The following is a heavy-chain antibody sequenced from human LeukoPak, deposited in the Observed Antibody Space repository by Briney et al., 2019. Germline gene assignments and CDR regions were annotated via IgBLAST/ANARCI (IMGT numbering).Heavy chain of an antibody. Sequence: SETLSLTCTVSGGSISSYYWSWIRQPPGKGLEWIGYIYYSGSTNYNPSLKSRVTISVDTSKNQFSLKLSSVTAADTAVYYCARGGYYDILTGYYKTAFDIWGQGTMVTVSS. CDR1: GGSISSYY. J-gene: IGHJ3*02. D-gene: IGHD3-9*01. CDR3: ARGGYYDILTGYYKTAFDI. V-gene: IGHV4-59*01. CDR2: IYYSGST.